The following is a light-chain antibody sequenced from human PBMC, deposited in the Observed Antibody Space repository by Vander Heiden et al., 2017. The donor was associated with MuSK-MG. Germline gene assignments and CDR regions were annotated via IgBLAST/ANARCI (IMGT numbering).Light chain of an antibody. J-gene: IGKJ1*01. Sequence: DIQMNPSPSSLSASRGDSVTLTCRESQSISSYLHWSQPKPGKAPKLLIYAASSLQSWVPSRFSGSESWTDFTLTLSSLQPKDFASYYCQQSYCTPTWTFGQGTKVEIK. CDR3: QQSYCTPTWT. CDR2: AAS. CDR1: QSISSY. V-gene: IGKV1-39*01.